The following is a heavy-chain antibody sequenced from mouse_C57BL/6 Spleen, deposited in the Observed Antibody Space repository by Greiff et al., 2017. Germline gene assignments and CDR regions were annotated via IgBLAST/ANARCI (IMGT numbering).Heavy chain of an antibody. CDR3: ARKDYYGSATEDYFDY. CDR1: GYAFSSYW. D-gene: IGHD1-1*01. CDR2: IYPGDGDT. J-gene: IGHJ2*01. Sequence: QVQLQQSGAELVKPGASVKISCKASGYAFSSYWMNWVKQRPGKGLEWIGQIYPGDGDTNYNGEFKGKATLTADKSSSTAYMQLSSRTSEDSAVYFCARKDYYGSATEDYFDYWGQGTTLTVSS. V-gene: IGHV1-80*01.